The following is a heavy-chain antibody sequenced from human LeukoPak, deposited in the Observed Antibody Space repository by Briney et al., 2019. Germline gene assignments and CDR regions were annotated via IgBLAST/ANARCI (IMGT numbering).Heavy chain of an antibody. CDR3: AKDVGYCSSTTCYKPFDY. J-gene: IGHJ4*02. D-gene: IGHD2-2*02. CDR2: FSTSGGSI. Sequence: GGSLRLSCAASGFTFSNYAMSWVRQAPGKGLEWVSAFSTSGGSIYYADSVKGRFTISRDNSKNTLYLQMNSLRVEDTAVYYCAKDVGYCSSTTCYKPFDYWGQGTLVTVSS. V-gene: IGHV3-23*01. CDR1: GFTFSNYA.